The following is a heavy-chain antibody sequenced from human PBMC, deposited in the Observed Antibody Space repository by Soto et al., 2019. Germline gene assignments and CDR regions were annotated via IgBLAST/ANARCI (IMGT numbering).Heavy chain of an antibody. CDR2: INHSGNN. J-gene: IGHJ5*02. Sequence: QVQLQQWGAGLLKPSETLSLTCAVYGGSFSGYYWSWIRQPPGKGLEWIGEINHSGNNNYNPSLKSRATIAVDTSKHQFSLKLSAVTAADTAVYYCARGSGSYLPNWFDPWGQGTLVTVSS. CDR1: GGSFSGYY. V-gene: IGHV4-34*01. D-gene: IGHD1-26*01. CDR3: ARGSGSYLPNWFDP.